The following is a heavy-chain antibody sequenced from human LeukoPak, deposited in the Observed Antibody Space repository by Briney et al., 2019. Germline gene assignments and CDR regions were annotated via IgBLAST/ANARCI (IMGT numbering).Heavy chain of an antibody. J-gene: IGHJ4*02. CDR1: GGSLSSYY. CDR3: ARLSSGSSSWYDIDY. Sequence: PSETLSLTCTVSGGSLSSYYWSWIRQPPGEGLEWIGYIYYSGSTNYNPSLKSRVTISVDTSKNQFSLKLSSVTAADTAVYYCARLSSGSSSWYDIDYRGQGTLVTVSS. D-gene: IGHD6-13*01. V-gene: IGHV4-59*08. CDR2: IYYSGST.